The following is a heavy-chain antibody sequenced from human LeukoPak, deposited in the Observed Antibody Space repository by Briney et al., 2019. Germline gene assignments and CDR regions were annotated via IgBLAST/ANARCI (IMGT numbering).Heavy chain of an antibody. Sequence: ASVKVSSKASGYTFTSYSMHWVRHAPLQRLEWRGIINPIGGSTSYAQKFQSTVTMTRDTSTSTVYMELSSLRSVDTAVYYCARDGWHIQLWSTVDVWGQGTTVTVSS. D-gene: IGHD5-18*01. CDR1: GYTFTSYS. CDR3: ARDGWHIQLWSTVDV. CDR2: INPIGGST. V-gene: IGHV1-46*01. J-gene: IGHJ6*02.